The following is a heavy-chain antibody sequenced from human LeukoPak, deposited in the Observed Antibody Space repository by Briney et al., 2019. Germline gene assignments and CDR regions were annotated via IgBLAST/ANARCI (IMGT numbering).Heavy chain of an antibody. CDR2: ISSSGSTI. J-gene: IGHJ4*02. CDR1: GFTFSSYE. CDR3: ARTSTYYYDSSGSLFDY. Sequence: PGGSLRLSCAASGFTFSSYEMNWVRQAPGKGREGVSYISSSGSTIYYADSVKGRFTISRDNAKNSLYLQMNSLRAEDTAVYYCARTSTYYYDSSGSLFDYWGQGTLGTVSA. V-gene: IGHV3-48*03. D-gene: IGHD3-22*01.